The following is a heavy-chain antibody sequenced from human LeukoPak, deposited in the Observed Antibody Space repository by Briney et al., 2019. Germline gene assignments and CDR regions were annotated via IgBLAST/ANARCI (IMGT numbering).Heavy chain of an antibody. CDR1: RLTFRHYA. D-gene: IGHD3-10*01. CDR3: VRARAGGLDY. V-gene: IGHV3-30*04. Sequence: ERSLSLPCTAGRLTFRHYAVHWVRQAPGRDLEWVAVLSFDGAHKYYAESVKGRFTISRDNSNNTLFLQMDSLRIEDTALYYCVRARAGGLDYWGQGTLVTVSS. CDR2: LSFDGAHK. J-gene: IGHJ4*02.